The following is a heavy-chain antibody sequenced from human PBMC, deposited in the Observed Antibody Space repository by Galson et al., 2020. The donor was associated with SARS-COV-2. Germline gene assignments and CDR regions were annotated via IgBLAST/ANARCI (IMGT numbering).Heavy chain of an antibody. V-gene: IGHV2-70*01. CDR1: GFPRRTSGMC. Sequence: SGPTLAKPTHPLTLTRTYPGFPRRTSGMCVSWIRQHPGKPLEWLALIDWDDDKYYRTSLKTRLTISKDTSKYQVVLTMTNMDPVDTATYYCARIRYDILAGYHYGMGVWGGGATVTVSS. D-gene: IGHD3-9*01. CDR3: ARIRYDILAGYHYGMGV. J-gene: IGHJ6*04. CDR2: IDWDDDK.